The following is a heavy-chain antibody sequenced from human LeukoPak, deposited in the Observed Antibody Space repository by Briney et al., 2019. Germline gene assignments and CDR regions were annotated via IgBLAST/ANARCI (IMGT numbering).Heavy chain of an antibody. V-gene: IGHV4-39*07. CDR2: IYYSGST. CDR3: ARGPRFGELLWHWFDP. J-gene: IGHJ5*02. CDR1: GGSISSSSYY. D-gene: IGHD3-10*01. Sequence: PSETLSLTCTVSGGSISSSSYYWGWIRQPPGKGLEWIGNIYYSGSTYYNPSLKSRVTISVDTSKTQFSLKLRSVTAAETAVYYCARGPRFGELLWHWFDPWGQGTLVTVSS.